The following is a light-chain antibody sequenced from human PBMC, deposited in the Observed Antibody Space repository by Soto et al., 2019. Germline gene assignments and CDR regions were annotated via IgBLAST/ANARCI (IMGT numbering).Light chain of an antibody. J-gene: IGKJ2*01. Sequence: DIVMTQSPDSLAVSLGERATINCKSSQSVFYSSNNKNYLAWYQQKPGQPPKLLIYWASTRESGVPDRFSGSGSGTDFTLTISSLQAEDGAVYYCQQYYGTPYTCGQGTKLEIK. CDR2: WAS. CDR1: QSVFYSSNNKNY. CDR3: QQYYGTPYT. V-gene: IGKV4-1*01.